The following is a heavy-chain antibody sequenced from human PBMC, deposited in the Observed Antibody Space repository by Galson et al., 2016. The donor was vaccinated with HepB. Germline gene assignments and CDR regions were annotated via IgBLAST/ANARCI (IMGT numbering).Heavy chain of an antibody. CDR2: ISTSSSPI. V-gene: IGHV3-21*04. CDR3: AKDRVYAAVNWFDP. J-gene: IGHJ5*02. Sequence: SLRLSCAASGITFNTYNMVWVRQAPGKGLEWVSYISTSSSPISYRDSVKGRFTISRDNSKNTLYLQMNSLRAEDTAVYYCAKDRVYAAVNWFDPWGQGTLVTVSA. D-gene: IGHD5/OR15-5a*01. CDR1: GITFNTYN.